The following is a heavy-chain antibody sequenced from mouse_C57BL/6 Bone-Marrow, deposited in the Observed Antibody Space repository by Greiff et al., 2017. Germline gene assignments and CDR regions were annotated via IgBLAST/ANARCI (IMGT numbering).Heavy chain of an antibody. V-gene: IGHV3-6*01. CDR1: GYSITSGYY. CDR3: ARETTTVVARYFDV. D-gene: IGHD1-1*01. CDR2: ISYDGSN. Sequence: ESGPGLVKPSQSLSLTCSVTGYSITSGYYWNWIRQFPGNKLEWMGYISYDGSNNYNPSLKNRISITRDTSKNQFFLKLNSVTTEDTATYYCARETTTVVARYFDVWGTGTTVTVSS. J-gene: IGHJ1*03.